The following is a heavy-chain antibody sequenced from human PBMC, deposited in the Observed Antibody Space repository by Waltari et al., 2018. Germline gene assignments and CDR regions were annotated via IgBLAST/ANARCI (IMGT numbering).Heavy chain of an antibody. V-gene: IGHV4-39*01. D-gene: IGHD3-16*01. CDR1: GGSISRSSYS. CDR2: IYYSGST. Sequence: QLQLQESGPGLVKPSETLSLTCTVSGGSISRSSYSWGWIRQPPGKGLDGIVSIYYSGSTYYNPSLKSRVTISVDTSKNQFSLKLSSVTAADTAVYYCARREGMRYNWFDPWGQGTLVTVSS. CDR3: ARREGMRYNWFDP. J-gene: IGHJ5*02.